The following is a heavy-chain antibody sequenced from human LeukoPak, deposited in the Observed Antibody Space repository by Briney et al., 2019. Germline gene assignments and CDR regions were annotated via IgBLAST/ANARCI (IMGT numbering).Heavy chain of an antibody. J-gene: IGHJ5*02. CDR3: ARALYYDFWSGYLANNWFDP. CDR2: INHSGST. Sequence: SETLSLTCAVYGGSFSGYYWSWLRQPPGKGLEWIGEINHSGSTNYNPSLKSRVTISVDTSKNQFSLKLSSVTAADTAVYYCARALYYDFWSGYLANNWFDPWGQGTLVTASS. CDR1: GGSFSGYY. D-gene: IGHD3-3*01. V-gene: IGHV4-34*01.